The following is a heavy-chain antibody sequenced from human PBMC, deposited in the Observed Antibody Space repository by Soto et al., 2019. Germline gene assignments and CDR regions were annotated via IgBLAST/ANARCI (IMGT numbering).Heavy chain of an antibody. CDR1: GGSFNNYA. J-gene: IGHJ6*02. D-gene: IGHD3-10*01. V-gene: IGHV1-69*01. Sequence: QVHLVQSGAEVKKPGSSVKVSCKTSGGSFNNYAVSWVRQAPGQGLEWMGGIIPNFDTPNYAQKFQDRVTIIADESRSTVYMELRSRRSNDTAVYYCAVAMVREILIFESSGMHVWGQGTTVIVSS. CDR2: IIPNFDTP. CDR3: AVAMVREILIFESSGMHV.